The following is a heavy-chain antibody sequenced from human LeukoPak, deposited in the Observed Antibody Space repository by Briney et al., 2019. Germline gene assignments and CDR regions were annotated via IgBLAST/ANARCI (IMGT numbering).Heavy chain of an antibody. CDR1: GGTFSSYA. CDR3: ARDPRYYDSSGYYYYYYMDV. J-gene: IGHJ6*03. CDR2: INTNTGNP. V-gene: IGHV7-4-1*02. Sequence: ASVKVSCKASGGTFSSYAISWVRQAPGQGLEWMGWINTNTGNPTYAQGFTGRFVFSLDTSVSTAYLQISSLKAEDTAVYYGARDPRYYDSSGYYYYYYMDVWGKGTTVTVSS. D-gene: IGHD3-22*01.